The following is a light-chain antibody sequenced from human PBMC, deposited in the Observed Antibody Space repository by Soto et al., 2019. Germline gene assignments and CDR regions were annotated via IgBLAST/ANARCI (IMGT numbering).Light chain of an antibody. Sequence: QSLLTQPASVSGSPGQSITISCTGTSSDVGSYNLVSWYQQHPGKAPKLLIYDGSKRPSGVSNRFSESKSGNTASLTISGLQAEDEADYYCCSYVGNSAWVFGSGTKVTVL. J-gene: IGLJ1*01. CDR1: SSDVGSYNL. CDR3: CSYVGNSAWV. CDR2: DGS. V-gene: IGLV2-23*01.